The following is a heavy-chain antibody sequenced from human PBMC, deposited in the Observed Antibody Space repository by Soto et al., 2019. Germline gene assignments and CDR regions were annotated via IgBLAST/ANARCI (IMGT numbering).Heavy chain of an antibody. V-gene: IGHV3-74*01. CDR3: ARGPPDYSTSGYVGDY. D-gene: IGHD6-13*01. CDR1: GLFSSYG. Sequence: PGGSLRLSCAASGLFSSYGMHWVRQAPGKGLVWVSRIDSAGTTINYADSVKGRFTISRDNAQNTLYLQMDSLRVEDTAVYYCARGPPDYSTSGYVGDYWGQGALVTVSS. J-gene: IGHJ4*01. CDR2: IDSAGTTI.